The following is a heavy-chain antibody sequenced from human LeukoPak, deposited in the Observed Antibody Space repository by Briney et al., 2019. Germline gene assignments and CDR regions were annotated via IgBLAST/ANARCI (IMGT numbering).Heavy chain of an antibody. CDR2: ISAYNGNT. J-gene: IGHJ5*02. V-gene: IGHV1-18*01. D-gene: IGHD1-26*01. Sequence: ASVKVSCKASGYTFTSYGISWVRQAPGQGLEWMGWISAYNGNTNYAQKLQGRVTMTTDTSTSTAYMELRSLRSDDTAVYYCARVLSGSYSNWFDPWGQGTLVTVSS. CDR1: GYTFTSYG. CDR3: ARVLSGSYSNWFDP.